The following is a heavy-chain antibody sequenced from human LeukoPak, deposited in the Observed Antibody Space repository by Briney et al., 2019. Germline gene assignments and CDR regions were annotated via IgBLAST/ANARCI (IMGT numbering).Heavy chain of an antibody. CDR2: IKQDGSEK. V-gene: IGHV3-7*01. D-gene: IGHD2-15*01. J-gene: IGHJ6*03. CDR3: ARGVFGVVGATYYYYYYMDV. Sequence: PGGSLRLSCAASGFTFSSYWMSWVRQAPGKGLEWVANIKQDGSEKYYVDSVKGRFTISRDNAKNSLYLQMNSLRAEDTAVYYCARGVFGVVGATYYYYYYMDVWGKGTTVTVSS. CDR1: GFTFSSYW.